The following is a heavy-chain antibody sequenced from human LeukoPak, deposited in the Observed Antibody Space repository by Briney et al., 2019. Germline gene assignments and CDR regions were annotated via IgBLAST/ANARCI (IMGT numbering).Heavy chain of an antibody. D-gene: IGHD2-21*01. V-gene: IGHV5-51*01. CDR1: GYSFTSYW. CDR2: FYPGDSDT. Sequence: GESLKISCQGSGYSFTSYWIGWVRQMPGKGLEWMGIFYPGDSDTRYSPSFQGQVTISADKSTSTAYLQWSGLKVSDTAMYYCARSPHGLLGEFDPWGQGTLVTVSS. CDR3: ARSPHGLLGEFDP. J-gene: IGHJ5*02.